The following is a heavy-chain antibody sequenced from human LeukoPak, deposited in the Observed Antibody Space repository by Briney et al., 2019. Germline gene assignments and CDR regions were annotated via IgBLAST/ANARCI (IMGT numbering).Heavy chain of an antibody. CDR3: AREGSDFWSDTLRGWFDP. CDR1: GGSITNLNYS. V-gene: IGHV4-61*02. D-gene: IGHD3-3*01. J-gene: IGHJ5*02. CDR2: IYTSGGT. Sequence: PSQTLSLTCTVSGGSITNLNYSWTWIRQPVGKRLEWIGRIYTSGGTDYNPSLKSRVTMSVDTSKNQFSLKLSSVTAADTAVYYCAREGSDFWSDTLRGWFDPWGQGTLVTVSS.